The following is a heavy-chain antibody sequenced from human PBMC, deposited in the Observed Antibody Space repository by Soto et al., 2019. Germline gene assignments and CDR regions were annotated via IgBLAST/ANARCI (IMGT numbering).Heavy chain of an antibody. Sequence: SQTLSLTCTVSVGSISAGSDYWGWVRPPPGKGLEWIGSIYYRGSTYYNPSLKSRVTISVDTSQNHLSLGLSSVTAADAAVYYCARHLRYFDWLTTFDYWGQGTLVTVSS. CDR2: IYYRGST. D-gene: IGHD3-9*01. CDR3: ARHLRYFDWLTTFDY. J-gene: IGHJ4*02. CDR1: VGSISAGSDY. V-gene: IGHV4-39*01.